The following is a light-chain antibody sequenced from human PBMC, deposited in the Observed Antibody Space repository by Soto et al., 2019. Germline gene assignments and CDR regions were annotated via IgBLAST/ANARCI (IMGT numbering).Light chain of an antibody. Sequence: QLVLTQSPSASASLGASVKLTCTLSSGHSSYAIAWHQQQPEKGPRYLMKLNSDGSHSKGDGIPDRFSGSSSGAERYLTISSLQYEDEAAYYCQTWGTGIPWVFGGGTKLTVL. CDR3: QTWGTGIPWV. CDR1: SGHSSYA. V-gene: IGLV4-69*01. J-gene: IGLJ3*02. CDR2: LNSDGSH.